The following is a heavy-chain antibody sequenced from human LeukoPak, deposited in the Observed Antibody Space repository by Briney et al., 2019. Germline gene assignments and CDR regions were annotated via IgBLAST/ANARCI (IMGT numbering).Heavy chain of an antibody. J-gene: IGHJ4*02. CDR2: ISAYNGNT. CDR1: GYTFTSYG. V-gene: IGHV1-18*01. CDR3: ARDLYFDDILTGYRDIDY. D-gene: IGHD3-9*01. Sequence: ASVKVSCKASGYTFTSYGISWVRQAPGQGLEWMGWISAYNGNTNYAQKLQGRVTMNTDTSTSTAYMELRSLRSDDTAVYYCARDLYFDDILTGYRDIDYWGQGTLVTVSS.